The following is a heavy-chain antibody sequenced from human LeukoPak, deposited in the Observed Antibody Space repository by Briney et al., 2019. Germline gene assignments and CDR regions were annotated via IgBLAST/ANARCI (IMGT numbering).Heavy chain of an antibody. J-gene: IGHJ4*02. D-gene: IGHD3-9*01. CDR3: ARDPSFHDILTRPFDY. Sequence: SGGSLRLSCAASGFTFSNYAMPWVRQAPGKGLEWVAVISYDESKKYYADSVRGRFTIPRDISKNTVYLQMNSLRAEDTAVYYCARDPSFHDILTRPFDYWGQGTLVTVSS. CDR1: GFTFSNYA. V-gene: IGHV3-30-3*01. CDR2: ISYDESKK.